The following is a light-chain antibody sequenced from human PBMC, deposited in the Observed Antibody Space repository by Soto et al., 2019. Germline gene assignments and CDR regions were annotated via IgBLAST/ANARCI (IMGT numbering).Light chain of an antibody. CDR2: GAS. V-gene: IGKV3-20*01. CDR1: QRVSSSF. CDR3: QLYGNSPPMYT. J-gene: IGKJ2*01. Sequence: EIVLTQSPGTLSLSPGERATLSCRASQRVSSSFLAWYQQRPGQAPRLLIYGASNRATGIPDRFSGSGSGTDCTLTISRLEPEDFAVFYCQLYGNSPPMYTFGQGTKLEIK.